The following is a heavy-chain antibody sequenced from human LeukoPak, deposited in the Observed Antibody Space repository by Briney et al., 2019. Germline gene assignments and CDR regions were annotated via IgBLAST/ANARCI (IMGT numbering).Heavy chain of an antibody. D-gene: IGHD4-17*01. CDR3: ARNYGDYNKDAFDI. Sequence: GGSLRLSCAASGFTFSSYEMNWVRQAPGKGLEWVSYISSSGSTIYYADSVKGRFTISRDNAKNSLYLQMNSLRAEDTAVYYCARNYGDYNKDAFDIWGQGTMVTVSS. J-gene: IGHJ3*02. CDR2: ISSSGSTI. V-gene: IGHV3-48*03. CDR1: GFTFSSYE.